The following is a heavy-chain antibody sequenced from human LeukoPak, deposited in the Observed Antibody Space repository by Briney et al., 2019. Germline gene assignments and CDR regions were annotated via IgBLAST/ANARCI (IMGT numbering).Heavy chain of an antibody. D-gene: IGHD2-2*01. CDR1: GFTFSSYA. J-gene: IGHJ4*02. CDR3: AKDEGYCSSTSCLFDY. CDR2: ISGSGGST. V-gene: IGHV3-23*01. Sequence: GGSLRLSCAASGFTFSSYAMSWVRQAPGKGLEWVSAISGSGGSTYYADSVKGRFTISRDNSKNTLYLQMNSLRAEDPAVYYCAKDEGYCSSTSCLFDYWGQGTLVTVSS.